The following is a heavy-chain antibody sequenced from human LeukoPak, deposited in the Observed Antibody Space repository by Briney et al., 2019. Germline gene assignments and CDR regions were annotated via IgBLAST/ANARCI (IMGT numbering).Heavy chain of an antibody. CDR1: GFTFSSYG. V-gene: IGHV3-30*18. J-gene: IGHJ4*02. CDR3: AKGRGHPFTGIAVAGTLDY. D-gene: IGHD6-19*01. Sequence: PGGSLRLSCAASGFTFSSYGMHWVRQAPGKGLEWVAVISYDGSNKYYADSVKGRFTISRDNSKNTLYLQMNSLRAEDTAVYYCAKGRGHPFTGIAVAGTLDYWGQGTLVTVSS. CDR2: ISYDGSNK.